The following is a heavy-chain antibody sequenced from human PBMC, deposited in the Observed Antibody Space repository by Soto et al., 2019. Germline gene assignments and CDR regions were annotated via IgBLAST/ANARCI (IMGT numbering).Heavy chain of an antibody. CDR3: ARGQKGITIFGVVPLYYFDY. Sequence: PSETLSLTCAVYGGSFSGYYWSWIRQPPGKRLEWIGEINHSVSTNYNPSLKSRVTISVDTSKNQFSLKLSSVTAADTAVYYCARGQKGITIFGVVPLYYFDYWGQGTLVTVSS. V-gene: IGHV4-34*01. CDR1: GGSFSGYY. J-gene: IGHJ4*02. D-gene: IGHD3-3*01. CDR2: INHSVST.